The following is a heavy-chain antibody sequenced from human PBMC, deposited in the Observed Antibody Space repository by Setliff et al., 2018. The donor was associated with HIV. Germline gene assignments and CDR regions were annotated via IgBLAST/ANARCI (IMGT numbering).Heavy chain of an antibody. CDR2: INHHKHT. J-gene: IGHJ4*02. Sequence: TLSLTCVVYGGSFGGYYWSWIRQPPGKGLEWIGEINHHKHTNYNPSLKSRVTMSVDTSKNQFSLKLSSVTAADTAVYYCAKRAGSGSHYLYYFDCWGQGTLVTVSS. V-gene: IGHV4-34*01. CDR3: AKRAGSGSHYLYYFDC. D-gene: IGHD3-3*01. CDR1: GGSFGGYY.